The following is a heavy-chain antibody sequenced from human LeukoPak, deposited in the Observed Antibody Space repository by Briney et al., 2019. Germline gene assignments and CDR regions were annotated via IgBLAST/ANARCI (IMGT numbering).Heavy chain of an antibody. CDR3: ARGAGLRIFDY. CDR2: IGGSGGRT. V-gene: IGHV3-23*01. Sequence: GGSLRLSCAATGFTFRSHAMNWVRQAPGKGLEWVSGIGGSGGRTYYADSVKGRFTISRDNAKNSLYLQMNSLRAEDTAVYYCARGAGLRIFDYWGQGTLVTVSS. D-gene: IGHD5-18*01. J-gene: IGHJ4*02. CDR1: GFTFRSHA.